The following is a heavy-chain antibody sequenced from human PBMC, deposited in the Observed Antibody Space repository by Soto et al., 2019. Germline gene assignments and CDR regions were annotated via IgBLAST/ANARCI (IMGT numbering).Heavy chain of an antibody. V-gene: IGHV4-34*01. D-gene: IGHD4-17*01. Sequence: SETLSLTCAVYGGPFSGYYCSWIRQPPGKGLEWIGEINHSGSTNYNPSLKSRVTISVDTSKNQFSLKLSSVTAADTAVYYCARDYGGKASFDYWGQGTLVTVSS. J-gene: IGHJ4*02. CDR1: GGPFSGYY. CDR3: ARDYGGKASFDY. CDR2: INHSGST.